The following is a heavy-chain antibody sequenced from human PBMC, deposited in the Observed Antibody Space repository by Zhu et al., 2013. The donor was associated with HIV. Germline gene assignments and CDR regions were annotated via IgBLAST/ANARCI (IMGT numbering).Heavy chain of an antibody. CDR1: GFIFSNYW. D-gene: IGHD5-18*01. J-gene: IGHJ1*01. V-gene: IGHV3-7*04. CDR2: MKQDGSLI. CDR3: ARDAHFHSSSN. Sequence: EVQLVESGGGLVQPGGSLRLSCVGSGFIFSNYWMTWVRQAPGRGLEWVANMKQDGSLIYYGDSVRGRFTISRDNAKNSVFLQMNSLRVEDTAVYFCARDAHFHSSSNWGQGILVTVSS.